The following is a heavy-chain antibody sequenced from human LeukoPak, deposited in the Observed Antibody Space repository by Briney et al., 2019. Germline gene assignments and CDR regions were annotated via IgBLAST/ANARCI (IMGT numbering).Heavy chain of an antibody. CDR2: FDPEDGET. J-gene: IGHJ5*02. CDR3: ARGRSRYLWFGELLEGDNWFDP. Sequence: ASVKVSCKVSGYTLTELSMHWVRQAPGKGLEWMGGFDPEDGETIYAQKFQGRVTMTEDTSTDTAYMELSSLRSEDTAVYYCARGRSRYLWFGELLEGDNWFDPWGQGTLVTVSS. D-gene: IGHD3-10*01. V-gene: IGHV1-24*01. CDR1: GYTLTELS.